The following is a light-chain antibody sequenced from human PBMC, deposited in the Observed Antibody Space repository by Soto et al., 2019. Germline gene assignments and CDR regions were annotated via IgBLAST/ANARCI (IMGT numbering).Light chain of an antibody. Sequence: DIQMTQSPSTLSASVGDRVTITCRASQSISSWLAWYQQKPGKAPKLLIYDASSFESGVPSRFSGSGSGTEFTLTISSLQPDDFATYYCQQYNSDSIT. CDR3: QQYNSDSIT. CDR1: QSISSW. J-gene: IGKJ5*01. CDR2: DAS. V-gene: IGKV1-5*01.